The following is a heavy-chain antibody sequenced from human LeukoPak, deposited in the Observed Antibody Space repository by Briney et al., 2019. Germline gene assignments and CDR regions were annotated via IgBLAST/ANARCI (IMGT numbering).Heavy chain of an antibody. D-gene: IGHD6-19*01. V-gene: IGHV3-23*01. J-gene: IGHJ4*02. CDR2: ITGSGGST. Sequence: GGSLRLSCAASGFTFSSYAMSWVRQAPGKGLEWVSAITGSGGSTHYADSVKGRFTISRDNSKNTLYLQMNSLRAEDTAVYYCAKRFCGWYGVDYWGQGTLVTVSS. CDR1: GFTFSSYA. CDR3: AKRFCGWYGVDY.